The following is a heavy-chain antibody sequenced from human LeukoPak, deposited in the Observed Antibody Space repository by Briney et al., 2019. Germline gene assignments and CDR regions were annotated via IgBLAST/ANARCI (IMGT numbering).Heavy chain of an antibody. J-gene: IGHJ4*02. CDR1: GFTFSTFG. CDR2: VRYDGTNK. CDR3: AKAVGVATPAPGFDY. Sequence: GGSLRLSCAASGFAASGFTFSTFGMHWVRQAPGERLEWVAFVRYDGTNKYYADSVKGRFTISRDNSKNTLYLQMNSLRAEDTAVYYCAKAVGVATPAPGFDYWGQGTLVTVSS. D-gene: IGHD5-12*01. V-gene: IGHV3-30*02.